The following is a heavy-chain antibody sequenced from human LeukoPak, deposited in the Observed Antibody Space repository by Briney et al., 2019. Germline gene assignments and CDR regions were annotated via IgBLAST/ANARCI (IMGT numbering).Heavy chain of an antibody. CDR3: ARDTRAYCGGDCYQGYFDY. Sequence: SVKVSCKASGGTFSSYAISWMRQAPGQGLEWMGGIIPIFGTANYAQKFQGRVTITTDESTSTAYMELSSLRSEDTAVYYCARDTRAYCGGDCYQGYFDYWGQGTLVTVSS. V-gene: IGHV1-69*05. D-gene: IGHD2-21*02. CDR2: IIPIFGTA. J-gene: IGHJ4*02. CDR1: GGTFSSYA.